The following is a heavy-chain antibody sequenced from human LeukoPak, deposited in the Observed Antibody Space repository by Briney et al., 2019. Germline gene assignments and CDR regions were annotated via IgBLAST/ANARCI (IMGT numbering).Heavy chain of an antibody. CDR3: ARYIRSGDYYMDV. D-gene: IGHD4-17*01. J-gene: IGHJ6*03. Sequence: PSETLSLTCTVSGGSISSHYWSWIRQPPGKGLEWIGYIYYSGSTNYNPSLKSRVTISVDTSKSQISLILSSVTAADAAVYYCARYIRSGDYYMDVWGKGTTVTVSS. V-gene: IGHV4-59*11. CDR1: GGSISSHY. CDR2: IYYSGST.